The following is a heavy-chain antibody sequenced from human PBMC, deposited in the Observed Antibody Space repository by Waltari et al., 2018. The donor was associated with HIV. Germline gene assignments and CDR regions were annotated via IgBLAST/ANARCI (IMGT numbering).Heavy chain of an antibody. J-gene: IGHJ5*02. CDR3: ARTPLFQRHATGFDP. D-gene: IGHD2-21*01. CDR2: IDWDDDK. CDR1: GFSLSTSGMC. Sequence: QVTLRESGPALVKPTQTLTLTCTFSGFSLSTSGMCVSWIRQPPGKALEWLARIDWDDDKYYSTSLKTRLTISKDTSKNQVVLTMTNMDPVDTATYYCARTPLFQRHATGFDPWGQGTLVTVSS. V-gene: IGHV2-70*15.